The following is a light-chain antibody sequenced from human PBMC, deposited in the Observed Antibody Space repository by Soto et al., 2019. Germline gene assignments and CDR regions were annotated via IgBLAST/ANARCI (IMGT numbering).Light chain of an antibody. CDR1: QTLLNSSNNKNY. J-gene: IGKJ2*01. CDR3: QQYFSAPFT. Sequence: DTVMTQSPDSLAVSLGERATINCKSSQTLLNSSNNKNYLAWYQPKPGQPPKLLIYWASTRESGVPDRFSGSGSGTDFTLTINSLQAEDVAVYYCQQYFSAPFTFGQGTKLEIK. V-gene: IGKV4-1*01. CDR2: WAS.